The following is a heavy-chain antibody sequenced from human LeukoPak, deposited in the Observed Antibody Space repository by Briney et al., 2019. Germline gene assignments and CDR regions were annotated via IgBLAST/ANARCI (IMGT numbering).Heavy chain of an antibody. J-gene: IGHJ4*02. CDR1: GFTFSSYS. Sequence: GGSLRLSCAASGFTFSSYSMNWVRQAPGKGLEWVSSISSSSSYIYYADSVKGRFTISRDNAKNTLYLQMNSLRAEDTAVYYCATHFPEGPDYWGQGTLVTVSS. CDR3: ATHFPEGPDY. V-gene: IGHV3-21*01. D-gene: IGHD3-3*02. CDR2: ISSSSSYI.